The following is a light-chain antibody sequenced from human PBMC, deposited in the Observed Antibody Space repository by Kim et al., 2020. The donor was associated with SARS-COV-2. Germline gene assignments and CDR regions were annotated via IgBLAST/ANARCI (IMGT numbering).Light chain of an antibody. CDR1: QSVSSNY. CDR3: QQYGSSPYT. J-gene: IGKJ2*01. Sequence: LSPGERATRACRASQSVSSNYLTWYQQKPGQAPRLLIYGASSRATGIPDRFSGSGSGTDFTLTISGLEPEDFAVYYCQQYGSSPYTFGQGTKLEI. V-gene: IGKV3-20*01. CDR2: GAS.